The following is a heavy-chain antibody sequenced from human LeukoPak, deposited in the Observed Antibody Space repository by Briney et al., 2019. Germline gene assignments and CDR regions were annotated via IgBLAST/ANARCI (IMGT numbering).Heavy chain of an antibody. CDR1: GFTFNNYA. V-gene: IGHV3-23*01. J-gene: IGHJ4*02. Sequence: GGSLRLSCATSGFTFNNYAMSWVRQAPGKGLEWVSAISSSGGSTYYADSVKGRFTISRDNSKNTLYLQMNSLRAEDTAVYYCAKTLWFGEFAFDYWGQGTLVTVSS. CDR2: ISSSGGST. D-gene: IGHD3-10*01. CDR3: AKTLWFGEFAFDY.